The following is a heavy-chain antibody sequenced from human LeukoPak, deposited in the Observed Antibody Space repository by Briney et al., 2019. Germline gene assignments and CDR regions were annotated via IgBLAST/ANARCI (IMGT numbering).Heavy chain of an antibody. CDR1: GFILRPYW. Sequence: PGGSLRLSCAASGFILRPYWMHWVRQAPGKGLEWISYIRGNSETIHYADSVKGRFTISRDNAKNSLSLQMTSLRAEDTAVYYCVRGQDGIDNWFDPWGQGTLVTVAS. V-gene: IGHV3-48*01. D-gene: IGHD5-24*01. CDR3: VRGQDGIDNWFDP. CDR2: IRGNSETI. J-gene: IGHJ5*02.